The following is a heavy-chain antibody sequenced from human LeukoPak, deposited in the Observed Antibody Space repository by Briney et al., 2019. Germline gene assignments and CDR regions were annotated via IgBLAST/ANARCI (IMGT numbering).Heavy chain of an antibody. CDR2: IYPGDSDT. Sequence: GESLKISCKGSGYSFSSYWIAWVRQMPGKGLEWMEIIYPGDSDTRYSPSFQGQVTISADKSISTAYLQWSSLKASDTAMYYCARRGEQQLVNWFDPWGQGTRVTVSS. J-gene: IGHJ5*02. D-gene: IGHD6-13*01. CDR3: ARRGEQQLVNWFDP. CDR1: GYSFSSYW. V-gene: IGHV5-51*01.